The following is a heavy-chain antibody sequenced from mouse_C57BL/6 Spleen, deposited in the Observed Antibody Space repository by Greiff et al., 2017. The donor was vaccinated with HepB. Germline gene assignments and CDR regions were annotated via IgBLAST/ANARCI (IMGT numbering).Heavy chain of an antibody. V-gene: IGHV1-15*01. J-gene: IGHJ4*01. CDR3: TRGGVYYAMDY. CDR1: GYTFTDYE. Sequence: QVHVKQSGAELVRPGASVTLSCKASGYTFTDYEMHWVKQTPVHGLEWIGAIDPETGGTAYNQKFKGKAILTADKSSSTAYMELRSLTSDDSAVYYCTRGGVYYAMDYWGQGTSVTVSS. CDR2: IDPETGGT.